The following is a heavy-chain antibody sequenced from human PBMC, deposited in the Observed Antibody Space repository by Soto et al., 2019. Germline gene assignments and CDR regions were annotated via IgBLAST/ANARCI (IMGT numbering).Heavy chain of an antibody. J-gene: IGHJ5*02. V-gene: IGHV6-1*01. CDR1: GDSVSGNSAA. D-gene: IGHD5-12*01. CDR3: AKGDNLGPKTGYAFDP. Sequence: PSQTLSLTCAISGDSVSGNSAAWNWIRQSPSRGLEWLGRTYYRSRWYNDYAVSVKSRIIISPDTSNNQFSLQLNSVTPEDTAVYFCAKGDNLGPKTGYAFDPWGQGIMVTVSS. CDR2: TYYRSRWYN.